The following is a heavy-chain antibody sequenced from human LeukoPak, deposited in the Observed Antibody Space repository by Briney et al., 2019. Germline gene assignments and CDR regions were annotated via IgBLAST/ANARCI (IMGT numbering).Heavy chain of an antibody. CDR2: IYYSGST. CDR3: ARQSSSWYNWFDP. CDR1: GGSISSSGYY. D-gene: IGHD6-13*01. V-gene: IGHV4-39*01. J-gene: IGHJ5*02. Sequence: KASETLSLTCTVSGGSISSSGYYWGWIRQPPGKGLEWIGRIYYSGSTFYNPSLKSRVTVSVDTSKSHFSLKLSYVTAADTAVYYCARQSSSWYNWFDPWGQGSLVTVSS.